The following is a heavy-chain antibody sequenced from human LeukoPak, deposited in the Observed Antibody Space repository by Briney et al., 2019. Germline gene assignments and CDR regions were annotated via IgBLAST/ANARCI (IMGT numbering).Heavy chain of an antibody. D-gene: IGHD3-22*01. V-gene: IGHV3-66*02. Sequence: PGGSLRLSCAASGFTVSSNYMSWVRQAPGKGLEWVSVIYSGGSTYYADSVKGRFTISRENSKNTLYLQMNSLRAEDTAVYYCARDLCSYDSSGYYFYWGQGTLVTVSS. CDR2: IYSGGST. CDR1: GFTVSSNY. CDR3: ARDLCSYDSSGYYFY. J-gene: IGHJ4*02.